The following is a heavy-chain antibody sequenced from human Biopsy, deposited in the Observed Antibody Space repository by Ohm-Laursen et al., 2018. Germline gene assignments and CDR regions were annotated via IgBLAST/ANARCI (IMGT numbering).Heavy chain of an antibody. CDR1: GDSINNYY. CDR3: ARGTGRYYVYGAFDI. J-gene: IGHJ3*02. CDR2: IYTSGSP. Sequence: TLSLTCTVSGDSINNYYWSWIRQPDGKGLEWIGRIYTSGSPNYNLSLESRVTMSLDTSKNQFSLNLRSVTAADTAVYYCARGTGRYYVYGAFDIWGQGTVVTVSS. V-gene: IGHV4-4*07. D-gene: IGHD1-26*01.